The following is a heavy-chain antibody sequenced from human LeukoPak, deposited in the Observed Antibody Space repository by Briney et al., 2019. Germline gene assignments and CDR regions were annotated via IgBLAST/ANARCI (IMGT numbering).Heavy chain of an antibody. CDR1: GFTFSTYA. CDR2: ISSSSSTL. Sequence: GGSLRLSCAASGFTFSTYAMSWVRQAAGKGLEWVSCISSSSSTLYYADSVKGRFTISRDNAKNSLYLQMNSLGAEDTAVYYCAVSFDYWGQGTLVTVSS. J-gene: IGHJ4*02. V-gene: IGHV3-48*01. CDR3: AVSFDY. D-gene: IGHD5/OR15-5a*01.